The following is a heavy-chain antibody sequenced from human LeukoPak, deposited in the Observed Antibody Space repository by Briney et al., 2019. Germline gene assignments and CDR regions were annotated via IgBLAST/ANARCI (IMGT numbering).Heavy chain of an antibody. V-gene: IGHV1-18*01. D-gene: IGHD3-22*01. Sequence: GASVKVSCKASGYTFTSYGISWVRHAPGQGLEWMRWISAYNGNTNYAQKLQGRVTMTTDTSTSTAYMELRSLRSDDTAVYYCAREGYYDSSGYYHVDYWGQGTLVTVSS. CDR3: AREGYYDSSGYYHVDY. J-gene: IGHJ4*02. CDR1: GYTFTSYG. CDR2: ISAYNGNT.